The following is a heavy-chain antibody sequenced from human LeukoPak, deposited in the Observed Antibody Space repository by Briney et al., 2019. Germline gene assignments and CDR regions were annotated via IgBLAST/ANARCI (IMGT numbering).Heavy chain of an antibody. J-gene: IGHJ4*02. CDR3: ARDQVVTAILDFDY. CDR1: GCTFTTYY. V-gene: IGHV1-46*01. Sequence: ASVKVSCKASGCTFTTYYIHWVRQAPGQGLEWMGIIHPSGGSTRYAEKFQGRVTMTRETSTSTVYMELSSLRSEDTAVYYCARDQVVTAILDFDYWGQGTLVTVSS. CDR2: IHPSGGST. D-gene: IGHD2-21*02.